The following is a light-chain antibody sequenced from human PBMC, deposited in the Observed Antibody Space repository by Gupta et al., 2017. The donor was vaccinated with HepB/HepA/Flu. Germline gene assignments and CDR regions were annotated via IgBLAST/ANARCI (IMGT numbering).Light chain of an antibody. CDR3: QVWDSSSDHVV. CDR2: YDS. J-gene: IGLJ3*02. CDR1: NIGSKS. V-gene: IGLV3-21*04. Sequence: SYLLTQPPSVSVAPGTTARITCGGNNIGSKSVHWYQQKPGQAPVLVIYYDSDRPSGIPERFSGSNSGNTATLTISRVEAGDEADFYCQVWDSSSDHVVFGGGTKLTVL.